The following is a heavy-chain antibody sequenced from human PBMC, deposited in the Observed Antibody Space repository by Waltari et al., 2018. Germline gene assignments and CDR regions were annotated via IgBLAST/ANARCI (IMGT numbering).Heavy chain of an antibody. CDR3: ASLYYDSSGYYPYAEYFQH. CDR2: IYYSGSP. D-gene: IGHD3-22*01. CDR1: GGSISSSSYY. J-gene: IGHJ1*01. V-gene: IGHV4-39*01. Sequence: QLQLQESGPGLVKPSETLSLTCTVSGGSISSSSYYWGWIRQPPGKGLEWIGSIYYSGSPYYNPSLKSRVTISVDTSKNQFSLKLSSVTAADTAVYYCASLYYDSSGYYPYAEYFQHWGQGTLVTVSS.